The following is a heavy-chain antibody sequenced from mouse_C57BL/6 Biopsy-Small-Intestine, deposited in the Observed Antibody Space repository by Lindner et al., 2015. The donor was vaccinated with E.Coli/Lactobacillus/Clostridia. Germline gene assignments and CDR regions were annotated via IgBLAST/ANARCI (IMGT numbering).Heavy chain of an antibody. D-gene: IGHD2-5*01. CDR1: GYTFTDYY. CDR3: ARGNSKWYFDV. Sequence: VQLQESGPELVRPGASVKMSCKASGYTFTDYYMNWVKQSHGKSLEWIGRVNPTNGNTTFNQKFMGKATLTVDKSSSTAYMQLSSLTSEDSAVYFCARGNSKWYFDVWGAGTTVTVSS. J-gene: IGHJ1*01. V-gene: IGHV1-26*01. CDR2: VNPTNGNT.